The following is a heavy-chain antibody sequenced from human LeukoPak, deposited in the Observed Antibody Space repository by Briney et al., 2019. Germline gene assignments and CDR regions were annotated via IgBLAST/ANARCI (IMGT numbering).Heavy chain of an antibody. CDR3: AKPYYYDSSGYQIPYYYYYGMDV. D-gene: IGHD3-22*01. Sequence: GGSLRLSCAASGFTFSDYYMSWVRQAPGKGLEWVSAISGSGGSTYYADSVKGRFTISRDNSKNTLYLQMNSLRAEDTAVYYCAKPYYYDSSGYQIPYYYYYGMDVWGQGTTVTVSS. CDR2: ISGSGGST. J-gene: IGHJ6*02. CDR1: GFTFSDYY. V-gene: IGHV3-23*01.